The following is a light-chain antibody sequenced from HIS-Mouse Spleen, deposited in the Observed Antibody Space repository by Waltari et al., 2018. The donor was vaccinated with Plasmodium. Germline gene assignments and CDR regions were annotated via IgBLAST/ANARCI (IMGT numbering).Light chain of an antibody. CDR3: SSYTSSSTLDV. J-gene: IGLJ1*01. CDR1: SSDVGGYNY. V-gene: IGLV2-14*01. Sequence: QSALTQPASVSGSPGQSITISCTGTSSDVGGYNYVSWDQPDPGKAPKLMIYEVSNRPSGVSKRCSGSKSGKSAALTITGLQAEDEADYYCSSYTSSSTLDVFGTGTKLTVL. CDR2: EVS.